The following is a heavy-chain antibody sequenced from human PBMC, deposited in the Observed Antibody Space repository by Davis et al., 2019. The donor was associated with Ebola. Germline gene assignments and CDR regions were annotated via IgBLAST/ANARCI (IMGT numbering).Heavy chain of an antibody. Sequence: GESLKISCAASGFTFSSYSMNWVRQAPGKGLEWVSYISSSSSTIYYADSVKGRFTISRDNAKNSLYLQMNSLRAEDTAVYYCATLRGADYWGQGTLVTVSS. D-gene: IGHD4/OR15-4a*01. J-gene: IGHJ4*02. V-gene: IGHV3-48*04. CDR3: ATLRGADY. CDR2: ISSSSSTI. CDR1: GFTFSSYS.